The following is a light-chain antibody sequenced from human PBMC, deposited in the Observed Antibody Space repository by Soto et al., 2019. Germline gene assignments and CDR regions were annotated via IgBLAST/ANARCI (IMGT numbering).Light chain of an antibody. CDR1: QDINTW. J-gene: IGKJ4*01. Sequence: DVQMTQSPSSLSASVGDRVTITCRASQDINTWLAWYQQKAEKAPTSRIYAASSLQTGVPSRFSGSQSGTDFTLTISSLQPEDSATYYCQQYNIYPLTFGGGTKVEIK. CDR2: AAS. CDR3: QQYNIYPLT. V-gene: IGKV1D-16*01.